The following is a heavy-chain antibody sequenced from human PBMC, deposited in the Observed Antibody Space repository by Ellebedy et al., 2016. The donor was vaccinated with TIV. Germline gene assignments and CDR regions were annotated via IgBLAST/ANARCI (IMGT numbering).Heavy chain of an antibody. CDR1: GFSLSDHY. CDR2: ARSKADGYII. V-gene: IGHV3-72*01. D-gene: IGHD6-19*01. J-gene: IGHJ5*02. Sequence: SLKISCAASGFSLSDHYLDWVRQAPGKGLEWVGRARSKADGYIIDYDASVKGRFTISRDESKNSVSLQMNGLQAEDTAVYYCARASAGFDPWGQGVLVIVSS. CDR3: ARASAGFDP.